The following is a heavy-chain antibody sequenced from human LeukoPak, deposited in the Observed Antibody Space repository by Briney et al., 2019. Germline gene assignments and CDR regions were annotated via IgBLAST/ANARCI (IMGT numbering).Heavy chain of an antibody. D-gene: IGHD3-9*01. CDR1: GYNFTTYW. CDR2: IYPGDSDT. V-gene: IGHV5-51*01. J-gene: IGHJ4*02. Sequence: GESLKISCKGSGYNFTTYWIGWVRQMPGKGLEWMGIIYPGDSDTRYSPSFQGQVTISADKSISTAYLQWSSLKASDTAMYYCARHFDILTGYQSPFDYWGQGTLVTVSS. CDR3: ARHFDILTGYQSPFDY.